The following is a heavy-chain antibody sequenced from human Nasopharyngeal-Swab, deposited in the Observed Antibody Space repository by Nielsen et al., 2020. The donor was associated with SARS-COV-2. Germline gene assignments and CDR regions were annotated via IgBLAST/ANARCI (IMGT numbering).Heavy chain of an antibody. D-gene: IGHD2-15*01. CDR2: ISWNSGSI. V-gene: IGHV3-9*01. J-gene: IGHJ3*01. CDR1: GFTFDDYA. CDR3: AKGGSSAFDL. Sequence: LSLTCVVSGFTFDDYAMHWVRQVPGKGLEWVSGISWNSGSIGFADSVKGRFTISRDNAKNSLYLQMNSLRVEDTALYYCAKGGSSAFDLWGQGTMVTVSS.